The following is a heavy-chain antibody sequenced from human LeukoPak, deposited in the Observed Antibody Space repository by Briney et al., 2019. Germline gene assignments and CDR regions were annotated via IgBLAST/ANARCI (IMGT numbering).Heavy chain of an antibody. CDR2: INHSGST. D-gene: IGHD2-2*01. CDR3: ARHMIVVVPAAKTNWFDP. CDR1: GGSFSGYY. J-gene: IGHJ5*02. Sequence: PSETLSLTCAVYGGSFSGYYWSWIRQPPGKGLEWIGEINHSGSTNYNPSLKSRVTISVDTSKNQFSLKLSSVTAADTAVYYCARHMIVVVPAAKTNWFDPWGQGTLVTVSS. V-gene: IGHV4-34*01.